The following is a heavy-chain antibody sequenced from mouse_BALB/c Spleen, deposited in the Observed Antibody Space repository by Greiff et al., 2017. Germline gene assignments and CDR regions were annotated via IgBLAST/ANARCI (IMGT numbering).Heavy chain of an antibody. J-gene: IGHJ4*01. Sequence: VQLQQSGAELVMPGASVKMSCKASGYTFTDYWMHWVKQRPGQGLEWIGAIDTSDSYTSYNQKFKGKATLTVDESSSTAYMQLSSLTSEDSAVYYCARRSWDDYAMDYWGQGTSVTVSS. CDR2: IDTSDSYT. CDR1: GYTFTDYW. CDR3: ARRSWDDYAMDY. V-gene: IGHV1-69*01. D-gene: IGHD4-1*01.